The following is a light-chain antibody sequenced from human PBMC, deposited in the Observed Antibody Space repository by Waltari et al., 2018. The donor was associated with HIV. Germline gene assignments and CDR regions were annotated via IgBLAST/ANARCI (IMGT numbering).Light chain of an antibody. J-gene: IGLJ2*01. CDR1: KLGDKF. V-gene: IGLV3-1*01. Sequence: SYDLTQPPSLSVSPGQPARITCSGEKLGDKFVSWFQHKPDQSPVLVIYQASKRPSGSPKHFSCSNSGNTATLTITRTQALDEADYYCQAWDSATEWRVFGGGTKLTVL. CDR3: QAWDSATEWRV. CDR2: QAS.